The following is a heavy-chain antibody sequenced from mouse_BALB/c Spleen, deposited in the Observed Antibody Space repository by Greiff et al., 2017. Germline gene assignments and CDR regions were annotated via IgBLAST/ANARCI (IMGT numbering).Heavy chain of an antibody. D-gene: IGHD1-2*01. CDR1: GYSITSDYA. Sequence: EVHLVESGPGLVKPSQSLSLTCTVTGYSITSDYAWNWIRQFPGNKLEWMGYISYSGSTSYNPSLKSRISITRDTSKNQFFLQLNSVTTEDTATYYCARGTTAFDYWGQGTTLTVSS. J-gene: IGHJ2*01. V-gene: IGHV3-2*02. CDR2: ISYSGST. CDR3: ARGTTAFDY.